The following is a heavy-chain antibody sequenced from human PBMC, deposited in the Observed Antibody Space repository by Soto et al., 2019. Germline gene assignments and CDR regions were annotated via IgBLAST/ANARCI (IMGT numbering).Heavy chain of an antibody. D-gene: IGHD4-4*01. CDR1: GFTFSNYA. CDR2: ISYDGSNK. J-gene: IGHJ2*01. CDR3: ARPLWRDDYNWGYFDL. V-gene: IGHV3-30-3*01. Sequence: QVQLVESGGGVVQPGRSLRLSCAASGFTFSNYAMHWVRQAPGKGLEWVAVISYDGSNKYYADSVKGRFTISRDNSKNTLYLQMNSLRLEDTAVYYCARPLWRDDYNWGYFDLWGRGTLVTVSS.